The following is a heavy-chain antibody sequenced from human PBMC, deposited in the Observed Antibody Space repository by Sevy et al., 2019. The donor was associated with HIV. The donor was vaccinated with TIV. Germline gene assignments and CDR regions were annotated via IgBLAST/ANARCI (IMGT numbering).Heavy chain of an antibody. J-gene: IGHJ1*01. V-gene: IGHV3-23*01. CDR2: ISGSGGSR. CDR3: AKDVGLCGGDCSRYFQH. D-gene: IGHD2-21*02. Sequence: GGSLRLSCAASGFTFSSYAMSWVRQAPGKGLEWVSAISGSGGSRYYADSVKGRFTISRDNSKNTLYLQMNSLRAEDSAVYYCAKDVGLCGGDCSRYFQHWGEGTLVSVSS. CDR1: GFTFSSYA.